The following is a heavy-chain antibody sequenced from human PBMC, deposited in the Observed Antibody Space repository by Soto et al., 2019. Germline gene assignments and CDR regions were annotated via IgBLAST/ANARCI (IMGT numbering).Heavy chain of an antibody. CDR2: IYHSGST. V-gene: IGHV4-4*02. J-gene: IGHJ3*02. CDR3: ARERLTMVRGAITENSDAFDI. CDR1: SGSISSSNW. D-gene: IGHD3-10*01. Sequence: QVQLQESGPGLVKPSGTLSLTCAVSSGSISSSNWWSWVRQPPGKGLEWIGEIYHSGSTNYNPSLKRRVALSVDKSKNQFSLKLSSVTAADTAVYYCARERLTMVRGAITENSDAFDIWGQGTMVTVSS.